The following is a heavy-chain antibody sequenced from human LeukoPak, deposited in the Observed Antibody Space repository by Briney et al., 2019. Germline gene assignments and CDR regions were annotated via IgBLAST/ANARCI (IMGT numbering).Heavy chain of an antibody. CDR2: ISYDGSNK. D-gene: IGHD3-10*01. CDR3: ARDLSPMVRGVIITQSIDYYGMDV. J-gene: IGHJ6*02. CDR1: GFTFSSYA. V-gene: IGHV3-30*04. Sequence: PGRSLRLSCAASGFTFSSYAMHWVRQAPGKGLEWVAVISYDGSNKYYADSVKGRFTISRDNSKNTLYLQMNSLRAEDTAVYYCARDLSPMVRGVIITQSIDYYGMDVWGQGTTVTVSS.